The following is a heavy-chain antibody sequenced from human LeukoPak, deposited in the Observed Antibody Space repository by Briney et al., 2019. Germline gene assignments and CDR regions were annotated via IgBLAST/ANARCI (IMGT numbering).Heavy chain of an antibody. CDR3: ARDLGTPDVDY. Sequence: AAVKVSCKASGYTFTGYYMHWVRQAPGQGLECMGWINPNSGGTNYAQKVQGRVTMTRDTSISTAYMELSRLRSDDTAVYYCARDLGTPDVDYWGQGTLVTVSS. CDR1: GYTFTGYY. J-gene: IGHJ4*02. D-gene: IGHD1-1*01. CDR2: INPNSGGT. V-gene: IGHV1-2*02.